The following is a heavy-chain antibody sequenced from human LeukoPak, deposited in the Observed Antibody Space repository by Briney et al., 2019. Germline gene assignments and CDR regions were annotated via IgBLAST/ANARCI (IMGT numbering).Heavy chain of an antibody. Sequence: SETLSLTCTFSGGSLSSYYWSWIRQPPGRELQCIGYIHNSWGTNYSPSLKSRVTISVDTSKNQFSLKLNSVTTADTAVYYCARGGSTDWVNWFDPWGQGMLVTVSS. V-gene: IGHV4-59*01. CDR2: IHNSWGT. CDR1: GGSLSSYY. CDR3: ARGGSTDWVNWFDP. D-gene: IGHD6-19*01. J-gene: IGHJ5*02.